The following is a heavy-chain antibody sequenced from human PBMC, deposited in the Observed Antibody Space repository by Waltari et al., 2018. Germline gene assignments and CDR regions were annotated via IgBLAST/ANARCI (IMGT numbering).Heavy chain of an antibody. CDR3: ARSVAGVGMEY. J-gene: IGHJ4*02. Sequence: QVQLQQWGAGLLKPSETLSLSCDVSGGSLSGFHWTWIRQTPGKGLEWIGDVTLSGNTNSNPSLKGRIIVSLDTSRRQLSLRVTAMTAADTGVYFCARSVAGVGMEYWGQGTPVTVSS. CDR2: VTLSGNT. V-gene: IGHV4-34*02. D-gene: IGHD6-19*01. CDR1: GGSLSGFH.